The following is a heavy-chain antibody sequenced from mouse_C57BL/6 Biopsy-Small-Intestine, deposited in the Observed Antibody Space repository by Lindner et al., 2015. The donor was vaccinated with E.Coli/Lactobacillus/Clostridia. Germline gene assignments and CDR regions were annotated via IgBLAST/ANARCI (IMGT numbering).Heavy chain of an antibody. D-gene: IGHD1-1*02. Sequence: VQLQESGAELVRPGASVKLSCTPSGFNINDVYMHWVKQRPEQGLEWIGRIDPTNDDTKYAPKFQGRATITADSSSNTAYLQLSGLTSEDTAVYYCSRKRTLFAMDYWGQGTSVTVSS. CDR3: SRKRTLFAMDY. CDR2: IDPTNDDT. CDR1: GFNINDVY. J-gene: IGHJ4*01. V-gene: IGHV14-4*01.